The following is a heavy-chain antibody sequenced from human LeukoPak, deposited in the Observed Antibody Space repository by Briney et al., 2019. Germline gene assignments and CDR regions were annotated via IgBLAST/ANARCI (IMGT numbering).Heavy chain of an antibody. J-gene: IGHJ6*01. V-gene: IGHV1-3*04. CDR3: ARGIYFGSGRGPMDV. D-gene: IGHD3-10*01. CDR1: GYIFTTYA. Sequence: ASVKVSCKASGYIFTTYAMHWVRQAPGQRPEWMGWINIGNGETKYSQKFQGRVTITRDTSASTAYMEMSSLTSGDTAVYYCARGIYFGSGRGPMDVWGQGTTVTVSS. CDR2: INIGNGET.